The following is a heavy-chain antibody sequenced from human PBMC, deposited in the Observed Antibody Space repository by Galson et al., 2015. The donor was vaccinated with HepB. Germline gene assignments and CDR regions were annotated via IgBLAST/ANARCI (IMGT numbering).Heavy chain of an antibody. J-gene: IGHJ4*02. Sequence: SVKVSCKASGGTFSTYTISWVRQAPGQGLEWMGGITPIFGTAHYAQRFQARVTITADESARTAYMELSSLRSEDTAVYYCARKGRAAATNPVDYWGQGTLVTVSS. CDR2: ITPIFGTA. CDR1: GGTFSTYT. CDR3: ARKGRAAATNPVDY. V-gene: IGHV1-69*13. D-gene: IGHD6-13*01.